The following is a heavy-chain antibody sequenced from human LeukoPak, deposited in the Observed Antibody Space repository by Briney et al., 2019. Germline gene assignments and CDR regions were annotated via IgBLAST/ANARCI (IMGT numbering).Heavy chain of an antibody. Sequence: SVKVSCKASGGTFSSYAISWVRQAPGQGLEWMGGIIPIFGTANYAQKFQGRVTITADESTSTAYMELSSLRSEDTAVYYCERGVSAVTQNPFQHWGQGTLVTVSS. D-gene: IGHD4-17*01. CDR3: ERGVSAVTQNPFQH. CDR1: GGTFSSYA. V-gene: IGHV1-69*13. CDR2: IIPIFGTA. J-gene: IGHJ1*01.